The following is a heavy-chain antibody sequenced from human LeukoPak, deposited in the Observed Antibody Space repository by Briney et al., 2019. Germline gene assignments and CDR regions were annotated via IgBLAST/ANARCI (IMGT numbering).Heavy chain of an antibody. D-gene: IGHD3-16*01. CDR3: ARSAGEIYYYYGMDV. V-gene: IGHV3-48*03. Sequence: PGGSLRLSCAASGFTFSSHEMNWVRQAPGKGLEWASYISSSGTTLYYADSVKGRFTVSRDNAKNSLYLQMNSLRAEDTAVYYCARSAGEIYYYYGMDVCGQGTTVTVSS. CDR1: GFTFSSHE. J-gene: IGHJ6*02. CDR2: ISSSGTTL.